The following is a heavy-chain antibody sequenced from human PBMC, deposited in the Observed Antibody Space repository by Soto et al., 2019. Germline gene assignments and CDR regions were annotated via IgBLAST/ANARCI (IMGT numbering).Heavy chain of an antibody. CDR3: ARFNYYGSYHFDY. V-gene: IGHV5-51*01. J-gene: IGHJ4*02. CDR2: IYPGDSDT. CDR1: GYSFTSYW. Sequence: VSLKISCKGSGYSFTSYWIGWVRQMPGRGLEWMGIIYPGDSDTKYSPSFQGQVTISADKSISTAYLQWSSLKASDTAMYYCARFNYYGSYHFDYWGQGTLVTVSS. D-gene: IGHD3-10*01.